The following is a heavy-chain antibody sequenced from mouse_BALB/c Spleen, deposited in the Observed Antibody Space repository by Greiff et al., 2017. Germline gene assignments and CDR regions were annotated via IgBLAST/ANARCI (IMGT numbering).Heavy chain of an antibody. V-gene: IGHV5-17*02. CDR3: AREGGNYYAMDY. CDR1: GFTFSSFG. D-gene: IGHD2-1*01. CDR2: ISSGSSTI. Sequence: EVKVVESGGGLVQPGGSRKLSCAASGFTFSSFGMHWVRQAPEKGLEWVAYISSGSSTIYYADTVKGRFTISRDNPKNTLFLQMTSLRSEDTAMYYCAREGGNYYAMDYWGQGTSVTVSS. J-gene: IGHJ4*01.